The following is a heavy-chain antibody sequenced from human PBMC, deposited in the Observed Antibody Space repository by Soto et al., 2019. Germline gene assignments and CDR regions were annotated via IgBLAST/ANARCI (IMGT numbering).Heavy chain of an antibody. CDR2: IWYDGSNK. V-gene: IGHV3-33*01. J-gene: IGHJ4*02. CDR3: ARDTYYYDSSGYEDGSFDY. CDR1: GFTFSSYG. D-gene: IGHD3-22*01. Sequence: PGGSLRLSCAASGFTFSSYGMHWVRQAPGKGLEWVAVIWYDGSNKYYADSVKGRFTISRDNSKNTLYLQMNSLRAEDTAVYYCARDTYYYDSSGYEDGSFDYWGQGTLVTVSS.